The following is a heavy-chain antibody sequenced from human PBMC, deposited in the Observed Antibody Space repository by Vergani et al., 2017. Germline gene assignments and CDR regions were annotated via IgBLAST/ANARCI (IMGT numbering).Heavy chain of an antibody. CDR2: IYHRGST. V-gene: IGHV4-4*02. CDR3: ASWEYSSSSQPNSYYYSIDV. J-gene: IGHJ6*03. D-gene: IGHD6-6*01. CDR1: GGSISSSNW. Sequence: QVQLQESGPGLVKPSGTLSLTCAVSGGSISSSNWWSWVRQPPGKGLEWIGEIYHRGSTNYHPSLKSRVTISVDKSKQQFSLKLSSVTAADTAVYYCASWEYSSSSQPNSYYYSIDVWGKGTMVTVSS.